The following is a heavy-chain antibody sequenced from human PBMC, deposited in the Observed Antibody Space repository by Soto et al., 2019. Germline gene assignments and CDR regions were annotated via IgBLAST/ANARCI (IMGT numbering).Heavy chain of an antibody. CDR1: GGSISSGGYY. V-gene: IGHV4-31*03. J-gene: IGHJ3*02. D-gene: IGHD5-12*01. CDR3: ARSGDIVATIGAFDI. CDR2: IYYSGST. Sequence: SETLSLTCTVSGGSISSGGYYWSWIRQHPGKGLEWIGYIYYSGSTYYNPSLKSRVTISVDTSKNQFSLKLSSVTAVDTAVYYCARSGDIVATIGAFDIWGQGTMVTVSS.